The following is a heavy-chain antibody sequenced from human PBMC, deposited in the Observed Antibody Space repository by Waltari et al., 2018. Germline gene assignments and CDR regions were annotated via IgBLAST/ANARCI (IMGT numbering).Heavy chain of an antibody. Sequence: EVQLVESGGGLVQPGGSLRLSCAASGFTFSSYCMSWLRQAPGKGLEWVANIKQDGSEKNYVDSVKGRFTISRDNAKNSLYLQMNSLRAEDTAVYYCWTQQPVSYYGMDVWGQGTTVTVSS. CDR2: IKQDGSEK. CDR3: WTQQPVSYYGMDV. V-gene: IGHV3-7*01. CDR1: GFTFSSYC. D-gene: IGHD6-13*01. J-gene: IGHJ6*02.